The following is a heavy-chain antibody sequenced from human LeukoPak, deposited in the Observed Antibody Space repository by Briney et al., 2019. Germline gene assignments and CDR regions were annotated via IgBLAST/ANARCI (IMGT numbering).Heavy chain of an antibody. CDR1: GGSISSSSYY. CDR2: IYYSGST. Sequence: SETLSLTCTVSGGSISSSSYYWGWIRQPPGKGLEWIGSIYYSGSTYYNPSLKSRVTISVDTSKNQFSLKLSSVTAADTAVYYCARALYYDFWSGKTPPYFDYWGQGTLVTVSS. D-gene: IGHD3-3*01. CDR3: ARALYYDFWSGKTPPYFDY. V-gene: IGHV4-39*01. J-gene: IGHJ4*02.